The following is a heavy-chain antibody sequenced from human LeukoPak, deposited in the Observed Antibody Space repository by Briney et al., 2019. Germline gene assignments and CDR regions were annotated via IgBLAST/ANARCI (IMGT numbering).Heavy chain of an antibody. CDR3: ARGAGGLAGR. D-gene: IGHD2-15*01. CDR1: GGSFSGYY. CDR2: INHSGST. V-gene: IGHV4-34*01. Sequence: SETLSLTCAVYGGSFSGYYWSWIRQPPGKGLEWIGEINHSGSTNYNPSLKSRVTISVDTSKNQFSLKLSSVTAADTAAYYCARGAGGLAGRWGQGTLVTVS. J-gene: IGHJ4*02.